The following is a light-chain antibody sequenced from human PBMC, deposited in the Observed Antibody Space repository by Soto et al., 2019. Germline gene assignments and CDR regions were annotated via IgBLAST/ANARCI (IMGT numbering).Light chain of an antibody. Sequence: QSVLTQPRSVSGSPGQSVTISCTGTSSDVGRYNYVSWYQHHPGKAPKFIIYDVSQRPSGVPDRFSGSKSGNTASLTISGLQAEDEATYYCCSYAASVLFGGGTKLTVL. J-gene: IGLJ3*02. CDR3: CSYAASVL. CDR1: SSDVGRYNY. CDR2: DVS. V-gene: IGLV2-11*01.